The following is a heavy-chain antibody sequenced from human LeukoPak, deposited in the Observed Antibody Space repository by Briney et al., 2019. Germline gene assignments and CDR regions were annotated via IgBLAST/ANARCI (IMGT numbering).Heavy chain of an antibody. D-gene: IGHD2-21*01. CDR2: ISSTSTYI. CDR3: ARDAGPYCGGDCYYAFDI. Sequence: GGSLRLSCAASGFTFSSFSMQWVRQAPGKGLEWVSSISSTSTYIYYADSVKGRFTISRDNAKNSLYLQMNSLRAEDTAVYYCARDAGPYCGGDCYYAFDIWGQGTMVTVSS. J-gene: IGHJ3*02. CDR1: GFTFSSFS. V-gene: IGHV3-21*01.